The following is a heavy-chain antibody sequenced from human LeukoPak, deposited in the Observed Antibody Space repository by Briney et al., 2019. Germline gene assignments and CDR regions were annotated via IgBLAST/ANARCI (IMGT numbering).Heavy chain of an antibody. Sequence: ASVKVSCKASGYTFTGYYMHWVRQAPGQGLEWMGWINPNSGGTNYAQKFQGWVTMTRDTSISTAYMELSRLRSDDTAVYYCACSPLYGGNPDNWFDPWGQGTLVTVSS. CDR2: INPNSGGT. CDR1: GYTFTGYY. J-gene: IGHJ5*02. D-gene: IGHD4-23*01. V-gene: IGHV1-2*04. CDR3: ACSPLYGGNPDNWFDP.